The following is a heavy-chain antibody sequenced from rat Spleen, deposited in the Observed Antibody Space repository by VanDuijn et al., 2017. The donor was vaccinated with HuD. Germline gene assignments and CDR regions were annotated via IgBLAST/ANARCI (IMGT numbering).Heavy chain of an antibody. CDR2: ISTGGGNT. D-gene: IGHD1-9*01. CDR3: ARPTTGIPYNY. V-gene: IGHV5-46*01. Sequence: EVQLVESGGGLVQPGRSMKLSCVASGFTFSSFPMAWVRQAPTKGLGWVATISTGGGNTYYRDSVKGRFTISRDNAKSTLYLQMDSLRSEDTAIYYCARPTTGIPYNYWGQGVMVTVSS. CDR1: GFTFSSFP. J-gene: IGHJ2*01.